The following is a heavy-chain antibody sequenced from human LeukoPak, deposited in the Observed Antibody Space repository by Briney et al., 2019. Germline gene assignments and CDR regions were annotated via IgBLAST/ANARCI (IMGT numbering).Heavy chain of an antibody. CDR3: AREDYDFWSGYFDY. D-gene: IGHD3-3*01. V-gene: IGHV4-61*02. CDR1: GGSISSGSYY. Sequence: SQTLSLTCTVSGGSISSGSYYWSWIRQPAGKGLEWIGRIYTSGSTNYNPSLKSRVTISVDTSKNQFSLKLSSVTAADTAVYYCAREDYDFWSGYFDYWGQGTLVTVSS. CDR2: IYTSGST. J-gene: IGHJ4*02.